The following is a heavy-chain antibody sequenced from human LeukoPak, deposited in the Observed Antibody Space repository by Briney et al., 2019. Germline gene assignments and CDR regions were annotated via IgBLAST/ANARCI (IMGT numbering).Heavy chain of an antibody. Sequence: GGSVRLSCATSGFMLRAHWMSWFRQPPGKGLEWVANIRQDGSEKYYVDSVKGRFTISRDNAKDSLFLQMNNLRGEDTAVYYCARDGSWPLDAFDSWGQGTMLTVSS. V-gene: IGHV3-7*01. CDR1: GFMLRAHW. D-gene: IGHD1-26*01. CDR3: ARDGSWPLDAFDS. J-gene: IGHJ3*01. CDR2: IRQDGSEK.